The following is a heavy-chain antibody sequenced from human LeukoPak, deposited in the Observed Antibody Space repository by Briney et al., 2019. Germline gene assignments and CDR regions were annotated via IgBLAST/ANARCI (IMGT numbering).Heavy chain of an antibody. V-gene: IGHV4-34*01. D-gene: IGHD2-2*01. CDR3: ASVVVPAARNNYYYYYYTDV. Sequence: SETLSLTCAVYGGSFSGYYWSWIRQPPGKGLEWIGVINHSGSTNYNPSLKSRVTISVDTSKNQFSLKLSSVTAADTAVYYCASVVVPAARNNYYYYYYTDVWGKGTTVTVSS. CDR2: INHSGST. CDR1: GGSFSGYY. J-gene: IGHJ6*03.